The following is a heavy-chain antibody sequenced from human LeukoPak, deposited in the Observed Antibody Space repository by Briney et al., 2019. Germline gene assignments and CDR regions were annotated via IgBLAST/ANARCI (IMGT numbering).Heavy chain of an antibody. Sequence: GESLKISCQGSGYTFTSHWIGWVRQMPGKGLEWMGIIYPGDSDTKYSPSLRGQVTMSVDKSVSTAYLQWSSLKASDTATYYCVRLATLTTTDYWGQGTLVTVSS. CDR3: VRLATLTTTDY. CDR1: GYTFTSHW. J-gene: IGHJ4*02. CDR2: IYPGDSDT. V-gene: IGHV5-51*01. D-gene: IGHD2-15*01.